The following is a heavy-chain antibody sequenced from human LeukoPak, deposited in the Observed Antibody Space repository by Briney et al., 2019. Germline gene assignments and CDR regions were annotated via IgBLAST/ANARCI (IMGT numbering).Heavy chain of an antibody. CDR1: GYTLIGYY. V-gene: IGHV1-2*02. CDR2: INPNSGGT. J-gene: IGHJ4*02. CDR3: AREHRDGYNFDY. Sequence: ASVKVSCKASGYTLIGYYMHWVRQAPGQGLEWMGWINPNSGGTNYAQVFQGRVTMTRDTSISTAYMELSRLRSDDTAIYYCAREHRDGYNFDYWGQGTLVTVSS. D-gene: IGHD5-24*01.